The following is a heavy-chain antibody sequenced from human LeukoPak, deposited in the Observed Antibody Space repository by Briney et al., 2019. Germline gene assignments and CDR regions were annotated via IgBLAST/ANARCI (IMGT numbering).Heavy chain of an antibody. CDR3: ASIRYFDWSPDFDY. D-gene: IGHD3-9*01. Sequence: ASVKVSCKASGYTFTSYYMHWVRQAPGQGLEWMGIINPSGGSTSYADSVKGRFTISRDNAKNTLYLQMNSLRAEDTAVYYCASIRYFDWSPDFDYWGQGTLVTVSS. CDR2: INPSGGST. J-gene: IGHJ4*02. CDR1: GYTFTSYY. V-gene: IGHV1-46*04.